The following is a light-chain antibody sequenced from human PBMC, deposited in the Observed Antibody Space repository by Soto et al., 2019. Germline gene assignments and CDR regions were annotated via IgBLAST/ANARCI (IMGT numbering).Light chain of an antibody. Sequence: QSALTQPASVSGSPGQSITISCTGTSGDVGGYNYVSWYQQHPGKAPKLIIYDVSSRPSGVSNRFSGSKSGNTASLTISGLQAEDVADYYCSSYTNTATLVLGGGTKVTVL. CDR2: DVS. J-gene: IGLJ2*01. CDR1: SGDVGGYNY. CDR3: SSYTNTATLV. V-gene: IGLV2-14*01.